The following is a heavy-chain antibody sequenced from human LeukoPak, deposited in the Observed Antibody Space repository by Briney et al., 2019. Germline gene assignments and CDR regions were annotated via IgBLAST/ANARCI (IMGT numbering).Heavy chain of an antibody. Sequence: GGSLRLSCVVSEFSASNYWMSWVRQAPGKGLEWVANIKQDGSQENYVDSVKGRFTISRDNAKNSVYLQMNGLLVEDTAVYYCVREWAGGLAAAGTRIEDSYWGQGTQVIVSS. J-gene: IGHJ4*02. CDR1: EFSASNYW. V-gene: IGHV3-7*01. D-gene: IGHD6-13*01. CDR3: VREWAGGLAAAGTRIEDSY. CDR2: IKQDGSQE.